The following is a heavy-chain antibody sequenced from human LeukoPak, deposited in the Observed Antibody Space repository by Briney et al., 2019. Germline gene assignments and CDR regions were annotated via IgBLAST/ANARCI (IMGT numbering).Heavy chain of an antibody. Sequence: GGSLRLSCAASGFTFSTYAMTWVRQAPGKGLQWVSSISGSGGSTYYPDSMKGRFTISRDNSENTVYLQMNSLRAEDTAVYYCAREAYYYDTSGYLKYYFDHWGQETLVTVSS. CDR1: GFTFSTYA. J-gene: IGHJ4*02. V-gene: IGHV3-23*01. CDR2: ISGSGGST. D-gene: IGHD3-22*01. CDR3: AREAYYYDTSGYLKYYFDH.